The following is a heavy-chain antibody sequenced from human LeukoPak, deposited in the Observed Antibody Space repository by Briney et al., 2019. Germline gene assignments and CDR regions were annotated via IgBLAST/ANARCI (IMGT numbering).Heavy chain of an antibody. CDR2: ISSSSTYT. V-gene: IGHV3-21*01. J-gene: IGHJ4*02. CDR1: GFTFSTYT. Sequence: GGSLRLSCAGSGFTFSTYTMNWVRQAPGKGLEWVSSISSSSTYTYYADSVKGRFTISRDNAKNSLYLHLNSLRPEDTAVYYCARDEGTTEYYFDYWGQGTLVTVSS. CDR3: ARDEGTTEYYFDY. D-gene: IGHD4-17*01.